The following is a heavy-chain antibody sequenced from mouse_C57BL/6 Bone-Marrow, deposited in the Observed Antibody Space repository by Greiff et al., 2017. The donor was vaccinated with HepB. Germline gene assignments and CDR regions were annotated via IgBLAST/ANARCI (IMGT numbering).Heavy chain of an antibody. CDR3: ARDRKVVPFAY. D-gene: IGHD1-1*01. V-gene: IGHV3-6*01. Sequence: EVKLQESGPGLVKPSQSLSLTCSVTGYSITSGYYWNWIRQFPGNKLEWMGYISYDGSNNYNPSLKNRISITRDTSKNQFFLKLNSVTTEDTATYYCARDRKVVPFAYWGQGTLVTVSA. CDR1: GYSITSGYY. J-gene: IGHJ3*01. CDR2: ISYDGSN.